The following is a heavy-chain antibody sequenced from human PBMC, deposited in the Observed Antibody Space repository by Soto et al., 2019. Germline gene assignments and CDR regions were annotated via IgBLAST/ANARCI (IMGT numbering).Heavy chain of an antibody. CDR3: ARGGPIVVVPAAISYNWFDP. V-gene: IGHV1-69*13. Sequence: ASVKVSCKASGGTFSSYAISWVRQAPGQGLEWMGGIIPIFGTANYAQKFQGRVTITADESTSTAYMELSSLRSEDTAVYYCARGGPIVVVPAAISYNWFDPWGQGTLVTV. CDR1: GGTFSSYA. J-gene: IGHJ5*02. D-gene: IGHD2-2*01. CDR2: IIPIFGTA.